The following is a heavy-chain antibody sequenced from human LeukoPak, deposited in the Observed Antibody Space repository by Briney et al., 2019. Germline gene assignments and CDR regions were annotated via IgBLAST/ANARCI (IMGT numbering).Heavy chain of an antibody. V-gene: IGHV4-39*01. CDR3: ARAGQFISARPITFDY. CDR2: ISYSGST. J-gene: IGHJ4*02. D-gene: IGHD6-6*01. CDR1: GGSIDSSSFY. Sequence: TSETLSLTCAVSGGSIDSSSFYWGWIRQPPGKGLEWIGSISYSGSTYYNPSLKSRVTISVDTSKNQFSLKLSSVTAADTAVYYCARAGQFISARPITFDYWGQGSLVTVSS.